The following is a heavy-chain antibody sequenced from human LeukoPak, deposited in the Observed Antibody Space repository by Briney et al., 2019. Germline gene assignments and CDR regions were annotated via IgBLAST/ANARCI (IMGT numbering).Heavy chain of an antibody. J-gene: IGHJ3*02. V-gene: IGHV3-11*01. CDR2: ISSSGSTI. CDR3: ARGLGYCSGGSCPRRAFDI. Sequence: GGSLRLSCAASGFTFSDYYMSWIRQAPGKGPEWVSFISSSGSTIYYADSMKGRFTISRDNAKNSVYLQMNSLRAEDTAVYYCARGLGYCSGGSCPRRAFDIWGQGTTVTVSS. D-gene: IGHD2-15*01. CDR1: GFTFSDYY.